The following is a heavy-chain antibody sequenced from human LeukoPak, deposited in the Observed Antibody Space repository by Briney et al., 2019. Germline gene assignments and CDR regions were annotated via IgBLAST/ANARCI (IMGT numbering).Heavy chain of an antibody. Sequence: GGSLRLSCAASGFIFDDYAMHWVRQAPGKGLEWVSGISWNSGSIAYADSVKGRFTISRDNAKNSLYLQMNSLRAEDTALYYCVKDRYSGYSSRWSPDGGIDYWGQGTLVTVSS. CDR3: VKDRYSGYSSRWSPDGGIDY. CDR2: ISWNSGSI. D-gene: IGHD6-13*01. CDR1: GFIFDDYA. V-gene: IGHV3-9*01. J-gene: IGHJ4*02.